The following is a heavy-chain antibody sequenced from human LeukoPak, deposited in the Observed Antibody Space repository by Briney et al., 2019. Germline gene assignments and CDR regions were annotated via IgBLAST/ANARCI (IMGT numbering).Heavy chain of an antibody. V-gene: IGHV3-21*01. CDR2: ISSSSSYI. CDR3: ARDWVYGGNRAFDI. J-gene: IGHJ3*02. D-gene: IGHD4-23*01. Sequence: GGSLRLSCAASGFTFSSYSMNWFRQAPGKGLEWVSSISSSSSYIYYADSVKGRFTISRDNAKNSLYLQMNSLRAEDTAVYYCARDWVYGGNRAFDIWGQGTMVTVSS. CDR1: GFTFSSYS.